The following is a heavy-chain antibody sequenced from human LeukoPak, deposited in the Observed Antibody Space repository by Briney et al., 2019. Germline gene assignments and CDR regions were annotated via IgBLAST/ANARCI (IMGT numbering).Heavy chain of an antibody. CDR3: ARHNYDSSGYYYVVQDY. V-gene: IGHV5-51*01. J-gene: IGHJ4*02. CDR2: IYPGDSDT. Sequence: GESLKISCKGSGYSFTSYWIGWVRQMPGKGLEWMGIIYPGDSDTRYSPSFQGQVTISADKSISTAYLQWSSLKASDTAVYYCARHNYDSSGYYYVVQDYWGQGTLVTVSS. D-gene: IGHD3-22*01. CDR1: GYSFTSYW.